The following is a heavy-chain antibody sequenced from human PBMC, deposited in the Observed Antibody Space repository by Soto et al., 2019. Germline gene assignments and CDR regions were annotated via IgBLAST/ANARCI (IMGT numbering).Heavy chain of an antibody. CDR3: AREVRGVVQPLYYYYMDV. Sequence: EVQLVESGGGLVQPGGSLRLSCAASGFTVSTNYMSWVRQAPGKGLEWVSIIYSGDGTSYADSVKGRFTISRDNSKNTLYLQMNSLRAEDTALYYCAREVRGVVQPLYYYYMDVWGKGTTVTVSS. V-gene: IGHV3-66*01. D-gene: IGHD1-1*01. CDR1: GFTVSTNY. J-gene: IGHJ6*03. CDR2: IYSGDGT.